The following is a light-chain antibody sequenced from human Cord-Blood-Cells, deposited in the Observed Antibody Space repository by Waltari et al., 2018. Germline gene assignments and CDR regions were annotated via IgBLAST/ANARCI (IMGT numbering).Light chain of an antibody. CDR1: SSNIGSNP. CDR2: SNN. J-gene: IGLJ3*02. CDR3: AAWDDSLNGWV. Sequence: QSVLTQPPSASGTPGQRVTISCSGSSSNIGSNPVNWYQQLPGTAPKLLIYSNNQRPSGVPDRFACSKSGTAASLAISGLQSEGEADYYCAAWDDSLNGWVFGGGTKLTVL. V-gene: IGLV1-44*01.